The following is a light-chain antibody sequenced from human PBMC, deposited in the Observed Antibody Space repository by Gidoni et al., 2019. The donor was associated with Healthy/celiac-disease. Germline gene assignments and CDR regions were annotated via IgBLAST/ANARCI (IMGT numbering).Light chain of an antibody. CDR3: QQYNNWLFT. J-gene: IGKJ3*01. CDR2: GAS. CDR1: QSVSSN. V-gene: IGKV3-15*01. Sequence: EIAMTQSPATLSVSPGERATLSCRASQSVSSNLAWYQQKPGQAPRRLIYGASTRATGIPARFSGSGSGTEFTLTISSLQSEDFAVYYCQQYNNWLFTFGPGTKVDIK.